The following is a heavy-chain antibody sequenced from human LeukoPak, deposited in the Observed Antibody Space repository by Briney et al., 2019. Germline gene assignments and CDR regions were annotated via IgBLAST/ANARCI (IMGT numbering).Heavy chain of an antibody. CDR1: GFTFSSYG. CDR2: ISYDGSNK. CDR3: AKERRHWNYGNWFDP. J-gene: IGHJ5*02. V-gene: IGHV3-30*18. Sequence: GRSLRLSCAASGFTFSSYGMHWVRQAPGKGLEWVAVISYDGSNKYYADSVKGRFTISRGNSKNTLYLQMNSLRAEDTAVYYCAKERRHWNYGNWFDPWGQGTLVTVSS. D-gene: IGHD1-7*01.